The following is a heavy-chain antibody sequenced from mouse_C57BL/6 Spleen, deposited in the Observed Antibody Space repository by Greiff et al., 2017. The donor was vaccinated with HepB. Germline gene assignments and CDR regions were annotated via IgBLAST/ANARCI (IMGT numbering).Heavy chain of an antibody. J-gene: IGHJ3*01. CDR2: INPNNGGT. V-gene: IGHV1-18*01. CDR3: ARKNYGSSGFAY. D-gene: IGHD1-1*01. CDR1: GYTFTDYN. Sequence: VQLQQSGPELVKPGASVKIPCKASGYTFTDYNMDWVKQSHGKSLEWIGDINPNNGGTIYNQKFKGKATLTVDKSSSTAYMELRSLTSEDTAVYYCARKNYGSSGFAYWGQGTLVTVSA.